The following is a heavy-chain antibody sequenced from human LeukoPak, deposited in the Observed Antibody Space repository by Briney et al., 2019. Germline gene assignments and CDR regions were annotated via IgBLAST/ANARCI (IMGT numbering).Heavy chain of an antibody. D-gene: IGHD3-22*01. CDR1: GGSISSGGYY. V-gene: IGHV4-31*03. J-gene: IGHJ3*02. CDR3: ARHAPYYYDSSGYLAFQQAFDI. Sequence: PSETLSLTCTVSGGSISSGGYYWSWIRQHPGKGLEWIGYIYYSGSTYYNPSLKSRVTISVDTSKNQFSLKLSSVTAADTAVYYCARHAPYYYDSSGYLAFQQAFDIWGQGTMVTVSS. CDR2: IYYSGST.